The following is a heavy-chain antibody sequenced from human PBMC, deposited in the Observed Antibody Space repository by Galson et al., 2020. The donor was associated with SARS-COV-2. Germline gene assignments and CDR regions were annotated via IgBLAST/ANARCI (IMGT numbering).Heavy chain of an antibody. Sequence: SETLSLTCTVSGGSISSSSYYWGWIRQPPGTGLEWIGSIYYSGSTYYNPPLTSRVTISVDTSKNQFSLKLSSVTAADTAVYYCARTTIFGVVDRFDYWGQGTLVTVSS. J-gene: IGHJ4*02. D-gene: IGHD3-3*01. CDR2: IYYSGST. CDR1: GGSISSSSYY. CDR3: ARTTIFGVVDRFDY. V-gene: IGHV4-39*01.